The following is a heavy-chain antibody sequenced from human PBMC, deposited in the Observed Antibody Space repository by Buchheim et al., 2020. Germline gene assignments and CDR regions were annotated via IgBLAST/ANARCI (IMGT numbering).Heavy chain of an antibody. V-gene: IGHV3-23*01. D-gene: IGHD2-2*02. Sequence: EVQLLESGGGLVQPGGSLRLSCAASGFTFSNYAMRWVRQAPGKGLEWVSAISGSGGSTYYADSVKGRFTISRDNSKTTLYLQMNSLRAEDTAVYYCAKDLSGGQLLLYPVIDYWGQGTL. CDR2: ISGSGGST. CDR1: GFTFSNYA. J-gene: IGHJ4*02. CDR3: AKDLSGGQLLLYPVIDY.